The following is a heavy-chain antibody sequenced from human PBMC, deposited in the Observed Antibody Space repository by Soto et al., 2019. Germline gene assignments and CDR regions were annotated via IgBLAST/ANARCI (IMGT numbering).Heavy chain of an antibody. V-gene: IGHV3-74*01. D-gene: IGHD6-13*01. Sequence: EMQLVESGGGLVQPGGSLRLSCAASGFTFSRNWMHWVRQAPGKGLVWLSRINSDGTTTTYADSVKGRFTISRDNSKNTVYLQINNLRADDTAVYYCATVGTGSYNWFDPWGQGTLVTVSS. CDR3: ATVGTGSYNWFDP. J-gene: IGHJ5*02. CDR1: GFTFSRNW. CDR2: INSDGTTT.